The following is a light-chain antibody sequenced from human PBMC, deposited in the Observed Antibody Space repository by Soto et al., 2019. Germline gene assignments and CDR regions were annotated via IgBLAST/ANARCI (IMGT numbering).Light chain of an antibody. CDR3: QHYNHWPPAFT. V-gene: IGKV3-15*01. CDR1: QSLSRN. J-gene: IGKJ3*01. Sequence: EIVMTQSPATLSVSPGERATLSCRASQSLSRNLAWYQQKPGQAPRLLIFGASTRASGIPARFSGSGSGTEFTLTISSLQSEDFALYYCQHYNHWPPAFTFGPGTKVDL. CDR2: GAS.